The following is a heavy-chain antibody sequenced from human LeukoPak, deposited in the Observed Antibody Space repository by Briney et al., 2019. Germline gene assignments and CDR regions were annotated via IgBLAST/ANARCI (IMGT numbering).Heavy chain of an antibody. CDR3: ARGELTTVTTGAFDI. CDR1: GYSISSGYY. CDR2: IYHSGST. V-gene: IGHV4-38-2*01. D-gene: IGHD4-17*01. Sequence: SETLSLTCAVSGYSISSGYYWGWIRQPPGKGLEWIGSIYHSGSTYYNPSLKSRVTISVDTSKNQFSLKLSSVTAADTAVYYCARGELTTVTTGAFDIWGQGTTVTVSS. J-gene: IGHJ3*02.